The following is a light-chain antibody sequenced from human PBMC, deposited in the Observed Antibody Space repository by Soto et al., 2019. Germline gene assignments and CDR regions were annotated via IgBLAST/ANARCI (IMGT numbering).Light chain of an antibody. CDR2: GAS. J-gene: IGKJ1*01. CDR3: QQYGSSPWT. Sequence: EIVLTQSPGTLSLSPGERATLSCRASQSVSSSCLAWYQQKPGQAPRLLIYGASSRATGIPDRFSGSGSGTDFTLTISRLEPEDFALYYCQQYGSSPWTFAQGTKVEIK. CDR1: QSVSSSC. V-gene: IGKV3-20*01.